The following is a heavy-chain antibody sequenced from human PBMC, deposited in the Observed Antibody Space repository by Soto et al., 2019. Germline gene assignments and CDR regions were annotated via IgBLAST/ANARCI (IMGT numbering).Heavy chain of an antibody. CDR1: GGTFSSYT. J-gene: IGHJ3*02. CDR2: IIPILGIA. V-gene: IGHV1-69*04. D-gene: IGHD3-10*01. CDR3: ARDRSTMVRGVIPLSGYALDI. Sequence: ASVKVSCKASGGTFSSYTISWVRQAPGQGLEWMGRIIPILGIANYAQKFQGRVTITADKSTSTAYMELSSLRSEDTAVYYCARDRSTMVRGVIPLSGYALDIWGQGTMVTVSS.